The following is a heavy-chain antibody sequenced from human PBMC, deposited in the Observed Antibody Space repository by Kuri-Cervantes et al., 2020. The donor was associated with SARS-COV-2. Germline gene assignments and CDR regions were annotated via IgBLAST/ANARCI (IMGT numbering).Heavy chain of an antibody. CDR1: GGSISSSSYY. J-gene: IGHJ5*02. CDR3: ARDKTSGGWFDP. D-gene: IGHD3-16*01. CDR2: IYYSGST. V-gene: IGHV4-39*06. Sequence: LSSTVSGGSISSSSYYWGWIRQPPGKGLEWIGSIYYSGSTYYNPSLKSRVTISVDTSKNQFPLKLSSVTAADTAVYYCARDKTSGGWFDPWGQGTLVTVSS.